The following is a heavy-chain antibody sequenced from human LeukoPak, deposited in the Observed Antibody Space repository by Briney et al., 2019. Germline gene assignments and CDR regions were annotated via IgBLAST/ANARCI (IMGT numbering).Heavy chain of an antibody. CDR3: ARDEGYCTNGVCYTSLPDY. CDR1: GYTLSELS. V-gene: IGHV1-18*01. CDR2: ISAYNGNT. J-gene: IGHJ4*02. D-gene: IGHD2-8*01. Sequence: ASVKVSCKVSGYTLSELSIHWVRQAPGQGLEWMGWISAYNGNTNYAQKLQGRVTMTTDTSTSTAYMELRSLRSDDTAVYYCARDEGYCTNGVCYTSLPDYWGQGTLVTVSS.